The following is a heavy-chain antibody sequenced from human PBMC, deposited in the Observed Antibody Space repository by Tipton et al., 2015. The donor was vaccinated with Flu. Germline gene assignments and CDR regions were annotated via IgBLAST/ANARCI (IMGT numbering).Heavy chain of an antibody. CDR1: GGSFSGDY. J-gene: IGHJ4*02. Sequence: TLSLTCVVYGGSFSGDYCSWIRQPPGKGLEWIGEVNHSGSTNYNPSLKSRVTISVDTFKNQFSLRLRSVTAADAAVYYCARLEAYYDSLTGHYRPGPVGDYWGQGVLVIVSS. CDR3: ARLEAYYDSLTGHYRPGPVGDY. V-gene: IGHV4-34*01. CDR2: VNHSGST. D-gene: IGHD3/OR15-3a*01.